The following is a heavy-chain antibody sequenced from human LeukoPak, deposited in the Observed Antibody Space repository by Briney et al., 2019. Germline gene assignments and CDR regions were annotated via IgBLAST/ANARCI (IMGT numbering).Heavy chain of an antibody. J-gene: IGHJ3*02. CDR1: RFTVSSNY. V-gene: IGHV3-53*01. CDR2: IYSGGST. Sequence: PGGSLSLSCAVSRFTVSSNYYPWVRQAPGKGLEWVSLIYSGGSTYYADSVKGRFTISRDNSKNMPYVQMNSLRAEDTAVYYCAGEILFYYDLGIWGKGTMVTVSS. D-gene: IGHD3-22*01. CDR3: AGEILFYYDLGI.